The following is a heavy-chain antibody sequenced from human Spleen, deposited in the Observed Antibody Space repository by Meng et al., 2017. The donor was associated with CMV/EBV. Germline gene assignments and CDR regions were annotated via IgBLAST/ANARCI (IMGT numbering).Heavy chain of an antibody. Sequence: KVSCKGSGYSFTNYWIGWVRQMPGKGLEWMGIIYPDDSDTRYSPSFQGQVTISADKSISTAYLQWSSLKASDTAMYYCARSLGAAARVGLDYWGQGTLVTVSS. CDR3: ARSLGAAARVGLDY. J-gene: IGHJ4*02. V-gene: IGHV5-51*01. CDR1: GYSFTNYW. D-gene: IGHD2-2*01. CDR2: IYPDDSDT.